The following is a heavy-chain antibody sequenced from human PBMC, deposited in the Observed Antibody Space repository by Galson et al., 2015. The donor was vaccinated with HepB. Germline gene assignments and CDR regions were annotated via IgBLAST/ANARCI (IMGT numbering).Heavy chain of an antibody. CDR1: GGSFSGYY. V-gene: IGHV4-34*01. CDR3: ARAVYGDRYYFDY. CDR2: INHSGST. J-gene: IGHJ4*02. Sequence: ETLSLTCAVYGGSFSGYYWSWIRQPPGKGLEWIGEINHSGSTNYNPSLKSRVTISVDTSKNQFSLKLSSVTAADTAVYYCARAVYGDRYYFDYWGQGTLVTVSS. D-gene: IGHD4-17*01.